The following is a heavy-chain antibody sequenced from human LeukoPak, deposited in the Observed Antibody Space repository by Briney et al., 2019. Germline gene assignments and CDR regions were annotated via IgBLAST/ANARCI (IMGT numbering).Heavy chain of an antibody. CDR2: IYQCEST. CDR1: GYSISSGYY. CDR3: ARLFSSSWYN. Sequence: SVTLSLTCAVSGYSISSGYYWGWIRQSPGKGLEWVGSIYQCESTYYNPSLKIRITTLVDTSTLQFSLKLSSVTAAYTAVYYCARLFSSSWYNWGQGTLVTVSS. D-gene: IGHD6-13*01. V-gene: IGHV4-38-2*01. J-gene: IGHJ4*02.